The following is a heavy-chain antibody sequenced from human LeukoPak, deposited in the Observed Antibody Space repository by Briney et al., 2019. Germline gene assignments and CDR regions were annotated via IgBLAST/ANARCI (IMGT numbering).Heavy chain of an antibody. CDR1: GFTFSSYA. D-gene: IGHD7-27*01. CDR3: TRGGDGFDP. V-gene: IGHV3-23*01. CDR2: ISGSSGST. J-gene: IGHJ5*02. Sequence: GGSLRLSCAASGFTFSSYAMSWVRQAPGKGLEWVSGISGSSGSTYYADSVKGRFTISRDSSKNTLYLQMNSLRVGDTAVYYCTRGGDGFDPWGQGTLVTVSS.